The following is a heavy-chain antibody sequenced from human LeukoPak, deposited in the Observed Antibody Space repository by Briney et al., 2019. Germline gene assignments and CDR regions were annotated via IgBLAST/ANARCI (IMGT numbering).Heavy chain of an antibody. Sequence: GGSLRLSCAASGFTFSSCAMSWVRQAPGKGLEWVSAISGSGGSTYYADSVKGRFTISGDNSKNTLYLQMNSLRAEDTAVYYCASGHDYGDLVWGQGTLVTVSS. V-gene: IGHV3-23*01. CDR2: ISGSGGST. CDR1: GFTFSSCA. CDR3: ASGHDYGDLV. D-gene: IGHD4-17*01. J-gene: IGHJ4*02.